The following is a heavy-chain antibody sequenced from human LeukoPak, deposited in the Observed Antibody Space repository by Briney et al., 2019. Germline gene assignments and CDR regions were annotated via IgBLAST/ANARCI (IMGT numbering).Heavy chain of an antibody. CDR3: ARGYRYGSPSEAYYFDY. CDR1: GYTFTGYY. CDR2: INTKTGNP. D-gene: IGHD5-18*01. J-gene: IGHJ4*02. Sequence: PVASVKVSCKASGYTFTGYYMHWVRQAPGQGLEWMGWINTKTGNPTYAQGFTGRFVFSLDTSVSTAYLQISSLKAEDTALYYCARGYRYGSPSEAYYFDYWGQGTLVTVSS. V-gene: IGHV7-4-1*02.